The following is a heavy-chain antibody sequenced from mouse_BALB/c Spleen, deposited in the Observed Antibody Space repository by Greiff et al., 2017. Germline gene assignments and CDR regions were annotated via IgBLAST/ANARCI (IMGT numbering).Heavy chain of an antibody. J-gene: IGHJ2*01. CDR3: AREKDYGNVDY. CDR1: GFTFSSYA. CDR2: ISSGGST. D-gene: IGHD2-1*01. V-gene: IGHV5-6-5*01. Sequence: EVMLVESGGGLVKPGGSLKLSCAASGFTFSSYAMSWVRQTPEKRLEWVASISSGGSTYYPDSVKGRFTISRDNARNILYLQMSSLRSEDTAMYYCAREKDYGNVDYWGQGTTLTVSS.